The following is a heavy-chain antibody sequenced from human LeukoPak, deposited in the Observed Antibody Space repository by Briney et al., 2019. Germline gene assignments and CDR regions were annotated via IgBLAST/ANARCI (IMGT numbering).Heavy chain of an antibody. CDR1: GFTFSSYW. D-gene: IGHD2-15*01. Sequence: GGSLRLSCAASGFTFSSYWMNWARQAPGKGLEWVASINHNGNVNYYVDSVKGRFTISRDNAKNSLYLQMSNLRAEDMAVNFCARGGGLDVWGQGATVTVSS. J-gene: IGHJ6*02. CDR2: INHNGNVN. V-gene: IGHV3-7*03. CDR3: ARGGGLDV.